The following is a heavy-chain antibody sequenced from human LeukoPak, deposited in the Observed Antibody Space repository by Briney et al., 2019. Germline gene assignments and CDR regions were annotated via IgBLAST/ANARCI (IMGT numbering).Heavy chain of an antibody. CDR3: ARQVATKGEWAFDI. J-gene: IGHJ3*02. CDR1: GYSISSGYY. V-gene: IGHV4-38-2*02. D-gene: IGHD5-12*01. CDR2: IYHSGST. Sequence: PSETLSLTCTVSGYSISSGYYWGWIRQPPGKGLEWIGSIYHSGSTYYNPSLKSRVTISVDTSKNQFSLKLSSVTAADTAVYYCARQVATKGEWAFDIWGQGTMVTASS.